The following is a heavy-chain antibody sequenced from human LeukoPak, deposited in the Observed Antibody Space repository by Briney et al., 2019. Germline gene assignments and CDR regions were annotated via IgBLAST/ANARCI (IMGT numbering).Heavy chain of an antibody. CDR2: ISYDGSNK. CDR3: ARGHGSSWYSLDY. Sequence: GGSLRLSCAASGFTFSSYAMHWVRQAPGKGLEWMAVISYDGSNKYYADSVKGRFTISRDNSKNTLYLQMNSLRAEDMAVYYCARGHGSSWYSLDYWGQGTLVTVSS. V-gene: IGHV3-30-3*01. J-gene: IGHJ4*02. CDR1: GFTFSSYA. D-gene: IGHD6-13*01.